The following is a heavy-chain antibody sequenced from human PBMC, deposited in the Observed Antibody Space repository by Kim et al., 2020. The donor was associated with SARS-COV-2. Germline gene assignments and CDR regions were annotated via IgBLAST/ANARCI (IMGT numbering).Heavy chain of an antibody. J-gene: IGHJ3*02. D-gene: IGHD5-18*01. CDR3: AREGIHTATRGAFDI. V-gene: IGHV1-46*01. Sequence: QKFQCRVTMPRDTSTSTVYMELSSLRSEDTAVYYCAREGIHTATRGAFDIWGQGTMVTVSS.